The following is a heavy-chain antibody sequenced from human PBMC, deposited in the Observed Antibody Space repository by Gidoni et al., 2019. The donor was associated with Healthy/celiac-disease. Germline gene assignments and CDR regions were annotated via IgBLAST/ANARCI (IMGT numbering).Heavy chain of an antibody. J-gene: IGHJ5*02. CDR3: ARGPYMVRGDFNWFDP. D-gene: IGHD3-10*01. V-gene: IGHV3-48*02. Sequence: VQLVESGGGLLQPGGSVRLSWAASGFTFSSDSLSVVRQAPGKGLEWLSYISSSSSTIYYSASVKGRFNISRDNAKNSLSLQMNCLIDEDTAVYYCARGPYMVRGDFNWFDPWGQGTLVTVSS. CDR2: ISSSSSTI. CDR1: GFTFSSDS.